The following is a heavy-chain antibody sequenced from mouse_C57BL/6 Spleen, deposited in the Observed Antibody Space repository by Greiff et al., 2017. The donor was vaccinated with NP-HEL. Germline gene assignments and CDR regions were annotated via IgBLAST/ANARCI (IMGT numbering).Heavy chain of an antibody. Sequence: EVQRVESGGGLVKPGGSLKLSCAASGFTFSDYGMHWVRQAPEKGLEWVAYISSGSSTIYYAEPVKGRFTISRDNAKNTLFLQMTSLRSEDTAMYYCASGYGNYNWYFDVWGTGTTVTVSS. CDR2: ISSGSSTI. J-gene: IGHJ1*03. CDR3: ASGYGNYNWYFDV. V-gene: IGHV5-17*01. D-gene: IGHD2-1*01. CDR1: GFTFSDYG.